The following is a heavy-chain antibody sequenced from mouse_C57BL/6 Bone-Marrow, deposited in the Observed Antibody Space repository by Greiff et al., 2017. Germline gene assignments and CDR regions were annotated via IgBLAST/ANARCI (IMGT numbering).Heavy chain of an antibody. J-gene: IGHJ2*01. D-gene: IGHD2-4*01. CDR3: ARHGGLRPLDY. V-gene: IGHV5-6*01. CDR1: GFTFSSYG. CDR2: ISSGGSYT. Sequence: EVQGVEPGGDLVKPGGSLKLSCAASGFTFSSYGMSWVRQTPDKRLEWVATISSGGSYTYYPDSVKGRFTISRDNAKNTLYLQMSSLQSEDTAMYYCARHGGLRPLDYWGQGTTLTVSS.